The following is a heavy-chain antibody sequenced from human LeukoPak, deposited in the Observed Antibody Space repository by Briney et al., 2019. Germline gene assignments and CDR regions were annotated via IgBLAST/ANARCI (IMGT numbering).Heavy chain of an antibody. CDR2: ISNSGST. J-gene: IGHJ6*03. D-gene: IGHD3-10*01. V-gene: IGHV4-39*07. CDR3: ARVYYGSGSLHYYYYYMDV. Sequence: SETLSLTCTVSGGSISSSSHYWGWIRQPPGKGLEWIGSISNSGSTYYNPSLKSRVTISVDTSNNQFSLKLSSVTAADTAVYYCARVYYGSGSLHYYYYYMDVWGKGTTVTISS. CDR1: GGSISSSSHY.